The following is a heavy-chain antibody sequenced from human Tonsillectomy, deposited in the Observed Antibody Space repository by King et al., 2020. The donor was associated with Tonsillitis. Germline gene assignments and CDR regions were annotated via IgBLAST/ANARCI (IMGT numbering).Heavy chain of an antibody. D-gene: IGHD5-18*01. CDR1: GFTFSTYG. CDR2: IRYDGSNK. Sequence: VQLVESGGGVVQPGGSLRLSCTASGFTFSTYGMHWVRQAPGKGLEWVAFIRYDGSNKYYVDSVKGRFTISRDNSKNTLYLRMNSLRAEDTAAYYCVAPRSGDSYGFDAFDIWGQGTMVTVSS. CDR3: VAPRSGDSYGFDAFDI. J-gene: IGHJ3*02. V-gene: IGHV3-30*02.